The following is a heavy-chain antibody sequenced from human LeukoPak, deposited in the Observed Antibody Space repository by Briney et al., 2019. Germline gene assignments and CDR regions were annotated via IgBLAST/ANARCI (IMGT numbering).Heavy chain of an antibody. CDR3: ARGRAFFGELFYFDY. CDR2: INYSGST. Sequence: PSETLSLTCASYGASFSGYYWSWIRQPPGKGLEWIGEINYSGSTNYNPSLKSRVTISVDTSKSQFSLKLNSMIAADTAVYYCARGRAFFGELFYFDYWGQGTLVAVSS. CDR1: GASFSGYY. V-gene: IGHV4-34*01. D-gene: IGHD3-10*01. J-gene: IGHJ4*02.